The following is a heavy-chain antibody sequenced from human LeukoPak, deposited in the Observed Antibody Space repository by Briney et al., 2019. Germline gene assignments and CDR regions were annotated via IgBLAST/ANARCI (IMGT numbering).Heavy chain of an antibody. J-gene: IGHJ4*02. CDR2: IYTRGST. CDR1: GDSISNYY. D-gene: IGHD3-22*01. Sequence: SETLSLTCTVSGDSISNYYWSWIRQPAGKGLEWIGRIYTRGSTTYNPSLKSRVTMSVDTSKNQFSLKLSSVTAADTAIYYCARGRYYYDSSGYEPTLDYWGQGTLVTVSS. V-gene: IGHV4-4*07. CDR3: ARGRYYYDSSGYEPTLDY.